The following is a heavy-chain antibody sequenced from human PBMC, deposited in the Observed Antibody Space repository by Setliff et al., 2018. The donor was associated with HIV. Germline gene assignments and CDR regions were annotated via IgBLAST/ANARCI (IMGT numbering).Heavy chain of an antibody. CDR1: GFTFSSYS. J-gene: IGHJ3*02. Sequence: GGSLRHSCTASGFTFSSYSMNWVRQAPGKGLEWVSSISSTSSYIYYADSVKGRFTISRDNAKNSLYLQMNSLRAEDTAVYYCARVLPYYYDSSGYYYEGAFDIWGQGTMVTVSS. CDR3: ARVLPYYYDSSGYYYEGAFDI. CDR2: ISSTSSYI. D-gene: IGHD3-22*01. V-gene: IGHV3-21*01.